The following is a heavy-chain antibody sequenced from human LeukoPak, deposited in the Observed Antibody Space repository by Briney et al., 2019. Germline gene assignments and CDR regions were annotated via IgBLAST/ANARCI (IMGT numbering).Heavy chain of an antibody. Sequence: ASVKVSCKASGYTFTTYGISWVRQAPGQGLEWMGWISAYNGNTNYAQKVQGRVTMTTDTSTSTAYMEVRSLRSDDTAVYYCARIYYDSSVYSPYDYGAQEPLVTFSS. CDR1: GYTFTTYG. CDR3: ARIYYDSSVYSPYDY. D-gene: IGHD3-22*01. V-gene: IGHV1-18*01. J-gene: IGHJ4*02. CDR2: ISAYNGNT.